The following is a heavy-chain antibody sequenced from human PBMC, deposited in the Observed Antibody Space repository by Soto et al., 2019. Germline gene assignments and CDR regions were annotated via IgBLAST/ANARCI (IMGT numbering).Heavy chain of an antibody. V-gene: IGHV1-2*04. J-gene: IGHJ6*02. CDR2: INPNSGGT. CDR3: ARGNCSSTSCYARYYYYGMDV. CDR1: GYTFTGYY. D-gene: IGHD2-2*01. Sequence: QVQLVQSGAEVKKPGASVKVSCKASGYTFTGYYMHWVRQAPGQGLEWMGWINPNSGGTNYAQKFQGWVTMTRDTSISTAYMELSRLRSDDTAVYYCARGNCSSTSCYARYYYYGMDVWGQGTTVTVSS.